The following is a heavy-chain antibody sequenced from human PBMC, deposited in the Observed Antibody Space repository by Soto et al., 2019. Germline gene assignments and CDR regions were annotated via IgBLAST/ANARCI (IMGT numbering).Heavy chain of an antibody. J-gene: IGHJ6*01. D-gene: IGHD3-9*01. Sequence: QVQLVQSGAEVKKPGASVKVSCKASGYTFTSYDINWVRQATGQGLEWMGWMNPNSGNTGYAQKFQGRVTMTRNTSKSTAYIELSSLRADDTAVYYCERGRRGFDWLGHYYCMDVWGQGTTVNGAS. CDR3: ERGRRGFDWLGHYYCMDV. CDR1: GYTFTSYD. V-gene: IGHV1-8*01. CDR2: MNPNSGNT.